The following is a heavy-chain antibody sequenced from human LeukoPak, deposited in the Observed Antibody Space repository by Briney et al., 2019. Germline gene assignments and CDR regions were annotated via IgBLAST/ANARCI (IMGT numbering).Heavy chain of an antibody. CDR3: ARGGLGDTYYDYVWGSYRYQTYFDY. Sequence: SVKVSCKASGGTFSSYAISWVRQAPGQGLEWMGGIIPIFGTANYAQKFQGRVTITADESTSTAYMELSSLRSEDTAVYYCARGGLGDTYYDYVWGSYRYQTYFDYWGQGTLVTVSS. D-gene: IGHD3-16*02. V-gene: IGHV1-69*13. CDR2: IIPIFGTA. CDR1: GGTFSSYA. J-gene: IGHJ4*02.